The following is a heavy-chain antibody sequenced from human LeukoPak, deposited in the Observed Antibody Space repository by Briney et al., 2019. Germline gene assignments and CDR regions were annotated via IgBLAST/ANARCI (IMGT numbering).Heavy chain of an antibody. Sequence: ASVKVSCKASGYTFSSYDINWVRQATGQGLEWMGWMNPNSGNTGYAQKFQGRVTMTRNTSISTAYMELSSLRSADTAVYYCARGQKSALTYGSGTYAYYFDYWGQGTLVTVSS. CDR3: ARGQKSALTYGSGTYAYYFDY. V-gene: IGHV1-8*01. CDR2: MNPNSGNT. D-gene: IGHD3-10*01. CDR1: GYTFSSYD. J-gene: IGHJ4*02.